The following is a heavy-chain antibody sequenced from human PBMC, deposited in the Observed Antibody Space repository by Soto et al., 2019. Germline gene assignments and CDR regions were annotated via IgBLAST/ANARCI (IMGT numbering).Heavy chain of an antibody. V-gene: IGHV1-3*01. J-gene: IGHJ2*01. CDR3: ARVGSSGYYRNWYFDL. Sequence: QVQLVQSGAEVKKPGASVKVSCKASGYTFTSYAMHWVRQAPGQRLEWMGWINAGNGNTKYSQKFQGRVTITRDTSASTAYMELSSLRSDDTAVYYCARVGSSGYYRNWYFDLWGRGTLVTVSS. D-gene: IGHD3-22*01. CDR1: GYTFTSYA. CDR2: INAGNGNT.